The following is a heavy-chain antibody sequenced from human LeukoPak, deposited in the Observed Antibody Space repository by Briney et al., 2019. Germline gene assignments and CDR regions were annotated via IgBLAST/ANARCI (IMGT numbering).Heavy chain of an antibody. CDR2: TYYRSKWYN. Sequence: SQTLSLTCAISGDSVSSNSAAWHWIRQSPSRGLEWLGRTYYRSKWYNDYAVSVKSRITINPDTSKNQFSLQLNSVTPEDTAVYYCARDVEGYCSSTSCRYYYYGMDVWGQGTTVTVSS. CDR3: ARDVEGYCSSTSCRYYYYGMDV. J-gene: IGHJ6*02. V-gene: IGHV6-1*01. D-gene: IGHD2-2*01. CDR1: GDSVSSNSAA.